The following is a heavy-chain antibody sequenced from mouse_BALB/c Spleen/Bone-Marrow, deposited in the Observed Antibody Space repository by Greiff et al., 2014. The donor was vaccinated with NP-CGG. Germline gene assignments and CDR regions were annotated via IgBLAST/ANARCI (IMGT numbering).Heavy chain of an antibody. D-gene: IGHD1-1*01. Sequence: DLVKPGASVKLSCKASGYTFTSYWINWIKQRPGQGLEWIGRIAPGSGSTYYNEMFQGKATLTVDTSSSTAYIQLSSLSSEDSAVYFVARFPFYYGSSFYYFDYWGQGTTLTVSS. CDR2: IAPGSGST. J-gene: IGHJ2*01. CDR1: GYTFTSYW. CDR3: ARFPFYYGSSFYYFDY. V-gene: IGHV1S41*01.